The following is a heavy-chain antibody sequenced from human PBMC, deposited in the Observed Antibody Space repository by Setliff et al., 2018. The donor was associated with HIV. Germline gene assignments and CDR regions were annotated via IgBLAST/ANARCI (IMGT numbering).Heavy chain of an antibody. CDR3: ARDPPGYGDSKDY. V-gene: IGHV4-61*01. Sequence: PSETLSLTCSVSGDSVGSGSYYWSWIRQSPGKGLEWLGYIYYSGSTTYNPSLMSRVTISIDTSKNQFSLNLRSVTAADTAVYYCARDPPGYGDSKDYWGQGKLVTVSS. D-gene: IGHD4-17*01. CDR1: GDSVGSGSYY. J-gene: IGHJ4*02. CDR2: IYYSGST.